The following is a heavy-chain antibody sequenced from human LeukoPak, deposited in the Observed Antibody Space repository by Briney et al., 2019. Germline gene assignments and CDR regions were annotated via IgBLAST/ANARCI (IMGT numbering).Heavy chain of an antibody. Sequence: SETLSLTCAVYGGSFSGYYWSWIRQPPGKGLEWIGEINHSGSTNYNPSLKSRVTISVDTSKNQFSLKLSSVTAADTAVYYCARAYYYGSGRIDYWGQGTLVIVSS. J-gene: IGHJ4*02. CDR1: GGSFSGYY. CDR3: ARAYYYGSGRIDY. CDR2: INHSGST. V-gene: IGHV4-34*01. D-gene: IGHD3-10*01.